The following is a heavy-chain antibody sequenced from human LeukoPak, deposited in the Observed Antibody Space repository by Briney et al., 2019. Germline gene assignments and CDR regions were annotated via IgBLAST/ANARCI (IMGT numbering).Heavy chain of an antibody. Sequence: GGSLRLSCAASGFTFSSYWMNWARQAPGKGLEWVASINHNGNVNYYVDSVKGRFTISRDNAKNSLYLQMNSLRAEDTAVYYCARAMVGATWYYFDYWGQGTLVTVSS. CDR1: GFTFSSYW. CDR2: INHNGNVN. V-gene: IGHV3-7*03. D-gene: IGHD1-26*01. J-gene: IGHJ4*02. CDR3: ARAMVGATWYYFDY.